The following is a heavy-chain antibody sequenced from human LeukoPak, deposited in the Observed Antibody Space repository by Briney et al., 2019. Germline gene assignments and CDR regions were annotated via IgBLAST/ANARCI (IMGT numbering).Heavy chain of an antibody. D-gene: IGHD3-3*01. CDR2: IRYDGSNK. CDR1: GFTFNNYD. CDR3: AKDGGVAWYNWFAP. Sequence: GGSLRLSCAASGFTFNNYDMHWVRQAPGKGLEWVAFIRYDGSNKYYADSVKGRFTISRDNSKNTLFLQMNSLRAEDTAVYYCAKDGGVAWYNWFAPWGQGTLVTVSS. J-gene: IGHJ5*02. V-gene: IGHV3-30*02.